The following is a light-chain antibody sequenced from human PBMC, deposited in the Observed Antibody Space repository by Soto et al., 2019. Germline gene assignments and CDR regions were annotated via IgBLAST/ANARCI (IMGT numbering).Light chain of an antibody. CDR1: KIGSKI. Sequence: SYELTQPPSVSVAPGQTATVTCGGDKIGSKIVHWYKQRPGQAPVAVVFDATDRPSGIPDRFSASRSGDTATLTISRVDAGDEAEYYCKVWASTAEFFVFGSGTKVTVL. J-gene: IGLJ1*01. CDR3: KVWASTAEFFV. CDR2: DAT. V-gene: IGLV3-21*02.